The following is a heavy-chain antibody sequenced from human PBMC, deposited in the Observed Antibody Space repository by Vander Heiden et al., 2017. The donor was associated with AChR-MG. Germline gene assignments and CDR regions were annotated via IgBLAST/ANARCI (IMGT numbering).Heavy chain of an antibody. CDR1: GFSLSNARMG. CDR2: IFSNDEK. V-gene: IGHV2-26*01. CDR3: ARILYYDSSGYPRGNRTGAFFDI. J-gene: IGHJ3*02. D-gene: IGHD3-22*01. Sequence: QVTLKESGPVLVKPTETLTLTCTVSGFSLSNARMGVSWIRQPPGKALEWLAHIFSNDEKSYSTSLKSRLTISKDTSKSQVVLTMTNMDPVDTATYYCARILYYDSSGYPRGNRTGAFFDIWGQGTMVTVS.